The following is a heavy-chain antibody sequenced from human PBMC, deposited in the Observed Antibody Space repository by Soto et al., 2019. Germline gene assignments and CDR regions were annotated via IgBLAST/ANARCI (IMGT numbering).Heavy chain of an antibody. CDR2: IKSKTDGGTT. J-gene: IGHJ2*01. D-gene: IGHD2-15*01. CDR1: GFTFSNAW. CDR3: RVVAATLTWYFDL. V-gene: IGHV3-15*01. Sequence: EVQLVESGGGLVKPGGSLRLSCAASGFTFSNAWMSWVRQAPGKGLEWVGRIKSKTDGGTTDYAAPVKGRFTISRDDSKNTLYMQMNSLKTADTAVYYCRVVAATLTWYFDLWGRGTLVTVSS.